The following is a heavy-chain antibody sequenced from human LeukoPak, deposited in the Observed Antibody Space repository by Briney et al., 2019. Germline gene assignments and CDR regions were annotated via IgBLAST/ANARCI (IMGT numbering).Heavy chain of an antibody. Sequence: SETLPLTCTVSGGSISSSSYYWGWLRQPPGTGLEWIGSIYYSGSTYYNPSLKSRVTISVDTSKNQFSLKLSSVTAADTAVYYCARRIAVESDFDYWGQGTLVTVSS. J-gene: IGHJ4*02. V-gene: IGHV4-39*01. CDR3: ARRIAVESDFDY. CDR1: GGSISSSSYY. CDR2: IYYSGST. D-gene: IGHD6-19*01.